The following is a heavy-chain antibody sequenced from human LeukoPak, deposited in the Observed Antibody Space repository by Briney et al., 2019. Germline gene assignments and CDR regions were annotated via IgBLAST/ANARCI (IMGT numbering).Heavy chain of an antibody. CDR1: GDSISSHY. CDR3: ARVLQNYYHLDV. CDR2: FYDSGST. V-gene: IGHV4-59*11. J-gene: IGHJ6*03. Sequence: SETLSLTCSVSGDSISSHYRSWIRQPPGKGLEWIGFFYDSGSTNYKSSLKSRVTMSVDTSKNQFSLKLSSVTAADTAVYYCARVLQNYYHLDVWGTGTTVTVSS. D-gene: IGHD2/OR15-2a*01.